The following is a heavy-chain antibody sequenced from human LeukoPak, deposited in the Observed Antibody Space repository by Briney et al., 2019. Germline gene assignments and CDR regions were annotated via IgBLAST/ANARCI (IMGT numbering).Heavy chain of an antibody. CDR1: GYIFRNYW. Sequence: GESLKISCKGSGYIFRNYWISWVRQMPGKGLEWMGRIDPTDSYTNYSPSFQGHVIISADKSIGTAYLQWSSLQASDTAMYYCARLLDSAYELDYWGQGTLVTVSS. V-gene: IGHV5-10-1*01. CDR2: IDPTDSYT. J-gene: IGHJ4*02. D-gene: IGHD5-12*01. CDR3: ARLLDSAYELDY.